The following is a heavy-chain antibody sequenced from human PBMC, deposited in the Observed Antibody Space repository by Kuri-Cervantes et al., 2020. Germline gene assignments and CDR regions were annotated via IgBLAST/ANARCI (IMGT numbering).Heavy chain of an antibody. CDR2: ISWNSGSI. V-gene: IGHV3-9*01. Sequence: GGSLRLSCAASGFTFDDYAMHWVRQAPGKGLEWVSGISWNSGSIGYADSVKGRFTISRDNAKNSLYPQMNSLRAEDTALYYCAKEAVAGTSYYYGMDVWGQGTTVTVSS. CDR3: AKEAVAGTSYYYGMDV. D-gene: IGHD6-19*01. CDR1: GFTFDDYA. J-gene: IGHJ6*02.